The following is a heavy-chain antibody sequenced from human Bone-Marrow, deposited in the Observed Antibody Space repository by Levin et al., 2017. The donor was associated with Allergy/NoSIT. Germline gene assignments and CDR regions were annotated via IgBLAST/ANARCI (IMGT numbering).Heavy chain of an antibody. CDR1: GYTFTGYY. CDR2: INPNSGDT. D-gene: IGHD3-3*01. CDR3: ARERSITIFGVVPTKAFDY. V-gene: IGHV1-2*02. Sequence: ASVKVSCKASGYTFTGYYLHWVRQAPGQGLEWMGWINPNSGDTNSAQKFQGRVTMTRDTSITTAYMELSRLTSDDTAVYYCARERSITIFGVVPTKAFDYWGQGTLVTVSS. J-gene: IGHJ4*02.